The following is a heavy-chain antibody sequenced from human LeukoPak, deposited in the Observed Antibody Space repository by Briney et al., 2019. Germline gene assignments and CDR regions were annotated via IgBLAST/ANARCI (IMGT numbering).Heavy chain of an antibody. CDR1: GFTFSSYG. J-gene: IGHJ4*02. CDR3: AGDMSVHCGGFCPLGY. V-gene: IGHV3-30*19. CDR2: ISFDEVGK. Sequence: GGSLRLSCAASGFTFSSYGMHWVRQAPGKGLEWVSLISFDEVGKYADSVKGRFTISRDTSKNTIYLKMNSLRNEDTAVYYCAGDMSVHCGGFCPLGYWGQGTRVTVSS. D-gene: IGHD2-21*01.